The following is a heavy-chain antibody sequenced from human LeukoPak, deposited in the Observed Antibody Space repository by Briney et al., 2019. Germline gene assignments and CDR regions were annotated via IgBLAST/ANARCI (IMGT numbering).Heavy chain of an antibody. D-gene: IGHD2-15*01. CDR2: IYTSGST. CDR1: GGSISSGSYY. V-gene: IGHV4-61*02. Sequence: ASQTLSLTCTVSGGSISSGSYYWSWIRQPAGKGLEWIGRIYTSGSTNYNPSLKSRVTISVDTSKNQFSLKLSSVTAADTAVYYCARGGLGGGVDYWGQGTLVTVSS. J-gene: IGHJ4*02. CDR3: ARGGLGGGVDY.